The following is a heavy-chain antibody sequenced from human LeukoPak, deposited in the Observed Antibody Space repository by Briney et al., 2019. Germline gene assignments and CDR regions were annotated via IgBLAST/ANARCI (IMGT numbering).Heavy chain of an antibody. CDR2: ISAYNGNP. CDR1: GYTFTSYG. Sequence: ASVKVSCKASGYTFTSYGISWVRQAPGQGLEWMGWISAYNGNPNYAQKLQGRGNMTTDTSTSTAYMELRSLRSDDTAVYYCARDLSVGATTLLEGDYWGQGTLVTVSS. J-gene: IGHJ4*02. D-gene: IGHD1-26*01. CDR3: ARDLSVGATTLLEGDY. V-gene: IGHV1-18*01.